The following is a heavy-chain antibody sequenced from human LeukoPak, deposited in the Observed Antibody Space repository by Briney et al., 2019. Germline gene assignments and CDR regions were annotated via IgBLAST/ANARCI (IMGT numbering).Heavy chain of an antibody. D-gene: IGHD1-26*01. CDR2: IYYSGST. CDR1: GGSISSYY. V-gene: IGHV4-59*01. Sequence: SETLSLTCTVSGGSISSYYWSWIRQPPGKRLEWIGYIYYSGSTNYNPSLKSRVTISVDTSKNQFSLKLSSVTAADTAVYYCARVGDWGATDFDYWGQGTLVTVSS. CDR3: ARVGDWGATDFDY. J-gene: IGHJ4*02.